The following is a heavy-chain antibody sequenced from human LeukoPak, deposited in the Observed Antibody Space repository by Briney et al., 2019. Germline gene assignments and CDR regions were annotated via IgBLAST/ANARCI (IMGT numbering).Heavy chain of an antibody. CDR1: GGSISSYY. CDR3: ARVLGYYDSLVAFDI. CDR2: IYYSGST. D-gene: IGHD3-22*01. J-gene: IGHJ3*02. Sequence: SETLSLTYTASGGSISSYYWSWIRQPPGKGLEWIGYIYYSGSTNYNPSLKSRVTISVDTSKNQFSLKLSSVTAADTAVYYCARVLGYYDSLVAFDIWGQGTMVTVS. V-gene: IGHV4-59*01.